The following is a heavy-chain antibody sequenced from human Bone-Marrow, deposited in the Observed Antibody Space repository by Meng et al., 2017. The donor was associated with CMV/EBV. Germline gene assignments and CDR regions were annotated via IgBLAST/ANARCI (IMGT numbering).Heavy chain of an antibody. Sequence: GESLKISCAASGFTFSSYAMHWVRQAPGKGLEWVAVISYDGSNKYYADSVKGRFTIPRDNSKNTLYLQMNSLRAEDTAVYYCARDLESSTSYYFDYWGQGTLVTVSS. CDR1: GFTFSSYA. V-gene: IGHV3-30*04. CDR2: ISYDGSNK. CDR3: ARDLESSTSYYFDY. D-gene: IGHD2-2*01. J-gene: IGHJ4*02.